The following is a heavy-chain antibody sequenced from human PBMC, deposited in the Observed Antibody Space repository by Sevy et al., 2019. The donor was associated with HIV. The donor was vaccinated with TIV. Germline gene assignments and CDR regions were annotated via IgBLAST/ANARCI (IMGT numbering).Heavy chain of an antibody. D-gene: IGHD3-10*01. J-gene: IGHJ6*02. CDR3: AKDMSGSGKGMDV. CDR2: ISWNSGSI. CDR1: GFTFDDYA. Sequence: GGSLRLSCAASGFTFDDYAMHWVRQAPGKGLEWVSGISWNSGSIGYADSVKGRFTISRDNAKNSLYLQMNSLRAEDTALYYCAKDMSGSGKGMDVSGQGTTVTVSS. V-gene: IGHV3-9*01.